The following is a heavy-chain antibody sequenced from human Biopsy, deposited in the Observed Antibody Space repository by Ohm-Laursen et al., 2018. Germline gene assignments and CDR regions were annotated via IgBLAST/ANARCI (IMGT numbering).Heavy chain of an antibody. CDR2: IIAVSGLV. Sequence: SVKVSCNASGGTFSSYSISWVRQAPGQGLEWMGGIIAVSGLVNYAPKFQGRVSITADKSTTTTYMELSNLKSEDTAAYYCATPFQYYDSWGGYPPFDHWGQGTLVTVSS. CDR1: GGTFSSYS. CDR3: ATPFQYYDSWGGYPPFDH. D-gene: IGHD3-3*01. J-gene: IGHJ4*02. V-gene: IGHV1-69*10.